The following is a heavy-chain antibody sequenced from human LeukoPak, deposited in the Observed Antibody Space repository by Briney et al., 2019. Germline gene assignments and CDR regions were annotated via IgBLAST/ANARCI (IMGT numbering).Heavy chain of an antibody. D-gene: IGHD3-10*01. CDR3: ARALKLTGPGFGELLSIFDY. Sequence: SETLSLTCTVSRGSVSNYYWSWIRQSAGKGLEWIGRIHSSGDTNYNPPLKSRLTISVDQSRNQFSLELSSVTAADTAVYYCARALKLTGPGFGELLSIFDYWGQGTLVTVSS. V-gene: IGHV4-4*07. CDR1: RGSVSNYY. CDR2: IHSSGDT. J-gene: IGHJ4*02.